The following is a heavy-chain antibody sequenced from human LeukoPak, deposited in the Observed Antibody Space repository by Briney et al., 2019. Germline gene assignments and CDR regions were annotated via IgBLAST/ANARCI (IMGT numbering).Heavy chain of an antibody. J-gene: IGHJ4*02. CDR2: IYYSGST. CDR1: GGSFSSSSYY. Sequence: SETLSLTCTVSGGSFSSSSYYWGWIRQPPGKGLEWIGSIYYSGSTYYNPSLKSRVTVSVDTSKNQFSLNLNSVTAADTAVYYCARVLLGGVTGPYYFDYWGQGTLLTVSS. V-gene: IGHV4-39*07. D-gene: IGHD2-21*02. CDR3: ARVLLGGVTGPYYFDY.